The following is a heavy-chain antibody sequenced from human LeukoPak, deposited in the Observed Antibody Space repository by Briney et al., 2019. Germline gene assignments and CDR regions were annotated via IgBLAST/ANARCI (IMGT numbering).Heavy chain of an antibody. Sequence: PGGSLRLSCAASGFTFSSYSMNWVRQAPGKGLEWVSYISSSSTIYYADSVKGRFTISRDNAKNSLYLQMNSLRAEDTAVYYCAKETALVGGHAAIFDHWGQGTLVTVSS. CDR1: GFTFSSYS. CDR3: AKETALVGGHAAIFDH. D-gene: IGHD3-3*01. CDR2: ISSSSTI. V-gene: IGHV3-48*01. J-gene: IGHJ4*02.